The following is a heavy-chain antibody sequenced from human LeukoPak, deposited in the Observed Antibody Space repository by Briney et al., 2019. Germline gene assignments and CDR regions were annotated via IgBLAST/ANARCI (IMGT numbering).Heavy chain of an antibody. V-gene: IGHV1-2*02. Sequence: ASVKVSCKASGYTFTGYYMHWVRQAPGQGLEWMGWINPNSGGTNYAQKFQGRVTMTRDTSISTAYMELSRLRSDDTAVYYCARGGTYYDSSGYYLDYWGQGTLVTVSS. CDR1: GYTFTGYY. CDR3: ARGGTYYDSSGYYLDY. J-gene: IGHJ4*02. CDR2: INPNSGGT. D-gene: IGHD3-22*01.